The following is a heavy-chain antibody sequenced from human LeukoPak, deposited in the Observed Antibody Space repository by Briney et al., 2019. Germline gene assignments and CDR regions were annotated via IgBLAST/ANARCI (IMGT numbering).Heavy chain of an antibody. CDR3: ARVRGVGGYSDY. CDR1: GGTFSSYA. J-gene: IGHJ4*02. D-gene: IGHD2-15*01. Sequence: ASVKVSCKASGGTFSSYAISWVRQAPGQGLEWMGGIIPIFGTANYAQKFQGRVTITADESTSTAYMELSSLRSDDTAVYYCARVRGVGGYSDYWGQGTLVTVSS. V-gene: IGHV1-69*13. CDR2: IIPIFGTA.